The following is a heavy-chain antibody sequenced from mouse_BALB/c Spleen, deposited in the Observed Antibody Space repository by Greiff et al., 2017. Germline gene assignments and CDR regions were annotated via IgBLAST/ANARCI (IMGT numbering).Heavy chain of an antibody. J-gene: IGHJ4*01. Sequence: EVKVEESGGGLVQPGGSMKLSCVASGFTFSNYWMNWVRQSPEKGLEWVAEIRLKSNNYATHYAESVKGRFTISRDDSKSSVYLQMNNLRAEDTGIYYCTRDPMIPAMDYWGQGTSVTVSS. CDR3: TRDPMIPAMDY. CDR2: IRLKSNNYAT. D-gene: IGHD2-4*01. V-gene: IGHV6-6*02. CDR1: GFTFSNYW.